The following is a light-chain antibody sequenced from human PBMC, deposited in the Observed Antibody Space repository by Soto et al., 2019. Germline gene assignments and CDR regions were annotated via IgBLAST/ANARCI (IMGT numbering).Light chain of an antibody. CDR1: HRLNTY. CDR2: GAS. J-gene: IGKJ2*01. V-gene: IGKV1-8*01. CDR3: QQYFSYPYT. Sequence: IRMTQSPSSLSASIGDSVTFTCRASHRLNTYLAWYQQKPGKAPKLLIYGASTLQSGVPSRFSGSGSRTDFTLLISSLQSEDFATYYCQQYFSYPYTFGQGTKLEIK.